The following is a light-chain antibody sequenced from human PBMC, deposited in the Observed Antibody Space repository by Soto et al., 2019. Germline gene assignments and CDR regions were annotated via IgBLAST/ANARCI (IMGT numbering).Light chain of an antibody. V-gene: IGKV3-20*01. CDR2: GAS. CDR3: QQVDRSLPSWT. J-gene: IGKJ1*01. Sequence: ETVLTQSPGTLSLSPGERATLSCRASQSVSSNYLAWYQHIPGQAPRLLIYGASSRATGIPDRFSGSGSGKDVTFTVSRVEPEDFGVYYCQQVDRSLPSWTCGKGPKVE. CDR1: QSVSSNY.